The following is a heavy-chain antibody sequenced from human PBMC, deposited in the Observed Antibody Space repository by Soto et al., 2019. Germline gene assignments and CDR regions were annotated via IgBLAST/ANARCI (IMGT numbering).Heavy chain of an antibody. D-gene: IGHD2-2*01. CDR3: ARDRDIVVVPAYGMDV. CDR2: ISSSSSYI. J-gene: IGHJ6*02. V-gene: IGHV3-21*01. CDR1: GFTFSSYS. Sequence: EVQLVESGGGLDKPGGSLRLSCAASGFTFSSYSMNWVRQAPGKGLEWVSSISSSSSYIYYADSVKGRFTISRDNAKNSLYLQMNSLRAEDTAVYYCARDRDIVVVPAYGMDVWGQGTTVTVSS.